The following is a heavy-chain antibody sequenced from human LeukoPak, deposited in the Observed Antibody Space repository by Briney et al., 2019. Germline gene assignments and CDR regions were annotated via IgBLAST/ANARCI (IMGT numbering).Heavy chain of an antibody. D-gene: IGHD3-22*01. CDR2: ISVSGGAI. V-gene: IGHV3-48*03. CDR1: GYTFSSYE. J-gene: IGHJ4*02. Sequence: QTGGSLRLSCAASGYTFSSYEMNWVRQAPGKGLEWVSYISVSGGAIYYADSVKGRFTISRDNAKNSLYLHMHSLRAEDTAVSYCTREESSGSYYFDYWGQGTLVTVSS. CDR3: TREESSGSYYFDY.